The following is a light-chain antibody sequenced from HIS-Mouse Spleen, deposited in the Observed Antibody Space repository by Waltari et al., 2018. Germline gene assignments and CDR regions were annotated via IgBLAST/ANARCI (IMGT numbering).Light chain of an antibody. CDR3: AAWDDSLNGWV. V-gene: IGLV1-44*01. CDR1: SSNLGSHT. Sequence: QSVLTQPPSASGTPGQRVTISCSGSSSNLGSHTVNWYQQLPGTAPKPLIYSNNQRPSGVPDRFSGSKSGTSASLAISGLQSEDEADYYCAAWDDSLNGWVFGGGTKLTVL. J-gene: IGLJ3*02. CDR2: SNN.